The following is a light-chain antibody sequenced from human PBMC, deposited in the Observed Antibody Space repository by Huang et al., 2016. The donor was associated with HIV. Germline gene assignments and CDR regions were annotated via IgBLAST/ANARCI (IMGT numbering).Light chain of an antibody. CDR2: DTS. CDR1: QDITNY. Sequence: DIQMTQSPSSLSASVGDRVTITCQASQDITNYLNWYQQKQGKAPKLLIYDTSNWETGVPSRFSGSGSGTDFTFAINSLQPEDIATYYCQQYDNLPFTFGPGTKVDIK. CDR3: QQYDNLPFT. J-gene: IGKJ3*01. V-gene: IGKV1-33*01.